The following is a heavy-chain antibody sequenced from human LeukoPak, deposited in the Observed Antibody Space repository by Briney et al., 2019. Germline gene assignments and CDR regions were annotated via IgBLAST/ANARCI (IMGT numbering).Heavy chain of an antibody. CDR3: ARDPKYSNSWFFDY. Sequence: GRSLRLSCAASGFAFSRSGMHWVRQAPGKGLEWVAVVWYDGSNKHYADSVKGRFTISRDNSNNTPYLQMNSLRAEDTAVYYCARDPKYSNSWFFDYWGQGTLVTVSS. J-gene: IGHJ4*02. D-gene: IGHD6-13*01. V-gene: IGHV3-33*01. CDR2: VWYDGSNK. CDR1: GFAFSRSG.